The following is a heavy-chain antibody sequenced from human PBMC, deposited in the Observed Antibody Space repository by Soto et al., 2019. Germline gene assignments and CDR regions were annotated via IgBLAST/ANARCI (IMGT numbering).Heavy chain of an antibody. D-gene: IGHD6-6*01. J-gene: IGHJ6*02. CDR1: GFTFSSYA. V-gene: IGHV3-23*01. CDR3: AKDKKMCSSSRLRMDV. CDR2: ISGSGGST. Sequence: GGSLRLSCAASGFTFSSYAMSWVRQAPGKGLEWVSAISGSGGSTYYADSVKGRFTISRDNSKNTLYLQMNSLRAEDTAVYYCAKDKKMCSSSRLRMDVWGQGTTVTVSS.